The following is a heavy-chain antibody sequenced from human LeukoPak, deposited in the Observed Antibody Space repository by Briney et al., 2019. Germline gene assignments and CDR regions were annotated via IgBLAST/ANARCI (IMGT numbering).Heavy chain of an antibody. D-gene: IGHD6-19*01. CDR3: ARHPDHSSGWYPWFDP. CDR2: IYPGDSDT. V-gene: IGHV5-51*01. Sequence: GESLKISCKGSGYSFTSYWIGWVRQMPGKGLEWMGIIYPGDSDTRYSPPFQGQVTISADKSISTAYLQWSSLKASDTAMYYCARHPDHSSGWYPWFDPWGQGTLVTVSS. J-gene: IGHJ5*02. CDR1: GYSFTSYW.